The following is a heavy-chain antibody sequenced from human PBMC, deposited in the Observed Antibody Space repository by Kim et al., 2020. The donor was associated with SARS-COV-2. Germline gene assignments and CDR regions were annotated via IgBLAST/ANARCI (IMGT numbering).Heavy chain of an antibody. D-gene: IGHD5-18*01. CDR3: ARDRGYGPFDY. J-gene: IGHJ4*02. Sequence: NNNPSLQSQVTMSDDTSKNQFSLHLTSVTAADTAVYYCARDRGYGPFDYWGQGTLVTVSS. V-gene: IGHV4-4*07.